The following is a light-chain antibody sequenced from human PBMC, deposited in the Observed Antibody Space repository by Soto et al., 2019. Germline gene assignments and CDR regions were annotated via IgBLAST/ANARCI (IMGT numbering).Light chain of an antibody. CDR2: AAS. CDR1: QGIGND. CDR3: LHYHTYPRT. Sequence: DIQMTQSPSSLSASVGDRVTITCRASQGIGNDLGWYQQKPGKAPNRLIYAASILQSGVPSRFSGSGSGTELTLTISSLQPEDFATYYCLHYHTYPRTFGQGTKLEIK. J-gene: IGKJ2*01. V-gene: IGKV1-17*01.